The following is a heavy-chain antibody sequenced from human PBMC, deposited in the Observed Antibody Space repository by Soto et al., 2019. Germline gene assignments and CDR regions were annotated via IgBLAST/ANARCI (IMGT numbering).Heavy chain of an antibody. J-gene: IGHJ6*02. CDR3: ARGVVPAAGAAPHYFHYGLDV. D-gene: IGHD6-6*01. V-gene: IGHV1-69*06. CDR1: GDTFKKFA. Sequence: QVQLVQSGPEVKKPGSSVKVSCKTSGDTFKKFAISWVRQAPGQGPEWMGGIIPMFGTTKYTQKFQGRVTFTADKSTGTAYMELTSLMSEDTATSFCARGVVPAAGAAPHYFHYGLDVWGQGTTVTLSS. CDR2: IIPMFGTT.